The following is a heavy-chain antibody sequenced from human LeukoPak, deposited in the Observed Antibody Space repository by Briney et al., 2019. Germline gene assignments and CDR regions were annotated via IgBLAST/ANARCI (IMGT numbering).Heavy chain of an antibody. CDR1: GYTFSNYW. V-gene: IGHV5-51*01. J-gene: IGHJ3*01. CDR3: ARSGGFMGFSDAFDV. D-gene: IGHD3-10*01. CDR2: IYPGDSDT. Sequence: PGESLKISCKGSGYTFSNYWIGWVRQMPGKGLEWMGIIYPGDSDTRYSPSFQGQVTISADKSISTAYLHWSSLMASDTAMYFCARSGGFMGFSDAFDVWGQGTMVTVSS.